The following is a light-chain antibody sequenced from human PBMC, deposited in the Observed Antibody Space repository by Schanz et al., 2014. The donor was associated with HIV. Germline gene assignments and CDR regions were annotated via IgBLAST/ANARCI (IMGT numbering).Light chain of an antibody. CDR1: QSVSSF. V-gene: IGKV3-20*01. Sequence: EIVLTQSPATLSLSPGERATLSCRASQSVSSFLAWYQQKPGQAPRLLIYGASTRATGIPARFSGSGSGTEFTLTISRLEPEDFAVYYCQQYGSSPPWTFGQGTKVEIK. CDR3: QQYGSSPPWT. CDR2: GAS. J-gene: IGKJ1*01.